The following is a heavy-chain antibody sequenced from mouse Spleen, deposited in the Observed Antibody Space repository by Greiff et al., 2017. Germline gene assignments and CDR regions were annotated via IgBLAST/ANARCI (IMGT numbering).Heavy chain of an antibody. CDR3: ARGDGYDWYFDV. Sequence: VKLVESGPELVRPGVSVKISCKGSGYTFTDYAMHWVKQSHAKSLEWIGVISTYYGNTNYNQKFKGKATMTVDKSSSTAYMELARLTSEDSAIYYCARGDGYDWYFDVWGAGTTVTVSS. D-gene: IGHD2-2*01. CDR1: GYTFTDYA. CDR2: ISTYYGNT. V-gene: IGHV1-67*01. J-gene: IGHJ1*01.